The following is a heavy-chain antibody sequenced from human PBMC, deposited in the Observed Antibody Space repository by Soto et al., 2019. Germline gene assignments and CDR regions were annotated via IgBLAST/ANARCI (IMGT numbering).Heavy chain of an antibody. V-gene: IGHV1-46*01. CDR1: GYTFTSYY. J-gene: IGHJ6*02. CDR2: INPSGGST. CDR3: ARDYSCTAREDYYYYGMDV. Sequence: GASVKVSCKASGYTFTSYYMHWVRQAPGQGLEGMGIINPSGGSTSYAQKFQGRVTMTRDTSTSTVYMELSSLRSGDTAVYYCARDYSCTAREDYYYYGMDVWGQGTTVTGSS. D-gene: IGHD2-2*01.